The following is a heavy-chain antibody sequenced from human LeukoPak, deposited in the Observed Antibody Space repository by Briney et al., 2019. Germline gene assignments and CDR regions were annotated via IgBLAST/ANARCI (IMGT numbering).Heavy chain of an antibody. CDR1: GFIFNSYV. Sequence: GGSLRLSCAASGFIFNSYVMSWVRQAPGKGLEWVSAIGSSGGSTYYADSVRGRLTISRDNSKNTLYLQMNSLRAEDTAVYYCAKRSIDGYNSIDSWGQGTLVTVSS. J-gene: IGHJ4*02. V-gene: IGHV3-23*01. CDR3: AKRSIDGYNSIDS. CDR2: IGSSGGST. D-gene: IGHD5-24*01.